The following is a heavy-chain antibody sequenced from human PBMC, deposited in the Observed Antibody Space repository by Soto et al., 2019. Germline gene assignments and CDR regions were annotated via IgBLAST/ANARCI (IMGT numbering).Heavy chain of an antibody. D-gene: IGHD3-22*01. J-gene: IGHJ4*02. CDR3: ARDQHRYYYDSSGYFDY. V-gene: IGHV4-39*02. CDR2: IYYSGST. Sequence: PSETLSLTCTVSGGSISSSSYYWGWIRQPPGKGLEWIGSIYYSGSTYHNPSLKSRVTISVDTSKNQFSLKLSSVTAADTAVYYCARDQHRYYYDSSGYFDYWGQGTLVTVSS. CDR1: GGSISSSSYY.